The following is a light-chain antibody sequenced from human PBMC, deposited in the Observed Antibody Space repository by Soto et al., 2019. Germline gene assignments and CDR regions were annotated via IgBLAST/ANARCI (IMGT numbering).Light chain of an antibody. CDR1: QSVSSN. J-gene: IGKJ3*01. V-gene: IGKV3-15*01. CDR3: QQYETWPPRFT. Sequence: EIVLTQTPATLSVSPGERATLSCRASQSVSSNLAWYQQKPGQAPRLLIYGALSRATGVPARFSGSGFATEFTLTISSLQSEDFAVDYCQQYETWPPRFTFGPGTKVDI. CDR2: GAL.